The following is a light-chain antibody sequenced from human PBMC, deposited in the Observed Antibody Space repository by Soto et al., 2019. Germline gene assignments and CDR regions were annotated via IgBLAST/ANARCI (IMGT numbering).Light chain of an antibody. Sequence: QSVLTQPASVSGSPGQSVTISCTETSXDVGGYNYVSWYQQHPGKAPKLMIYEVSNRPSGVSNRFSGSKSGNTASLTISGLQAEDEADYYCSSYTSSSTYVFGTGTKVTVL. V-gene: IGLV2-14*01. J-gene: IGLJ1*01. CDR1: SXDVGGYNY. CDR3: SSYTSSSTYV. CDR2: EVS.